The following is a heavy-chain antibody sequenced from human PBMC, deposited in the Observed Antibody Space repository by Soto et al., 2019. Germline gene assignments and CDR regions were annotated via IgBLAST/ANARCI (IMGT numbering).Heavy chain of an antibody. D-gene: IGHD2-21*02. J-gene: IGHJ4*02. CDR3: AKDDFTDRGDDYFDY. CDR1: GFSFTNFA. Sequence: ASVKVSCAASGFSFTNFAMSWVRQAPGKGLEWVAGIGASGDITWYADSVKGRLSISRDNSKNTLYLQLNSLRFEDTAVYYCAKDDFTDRGDDYFDYWGPGTLVTVSS. V-gene: IGHV3-23*01. CDR2: IGASGDIT.